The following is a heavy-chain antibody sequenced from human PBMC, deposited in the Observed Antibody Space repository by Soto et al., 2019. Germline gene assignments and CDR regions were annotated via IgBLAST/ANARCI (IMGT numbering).Heavy chain of an antibody. CDR2: IIPILGIA. V-gene: IGHV1-69*04. D-gene: IGHD1-26*01. J-gene: IGHJ4*02. Sequence: GASVKVSCKASGGTFSSYTISWVRQAPGQGLEWMGRIIPILGIANYAQKFQGRVTITADKSTSTAYMELSSLRSEDTAVYYCAREDGYSGSLDYWGQGTLVTVSS. CDR1: GGTFSSYT. CDR3: AREDGYSGSLDY.